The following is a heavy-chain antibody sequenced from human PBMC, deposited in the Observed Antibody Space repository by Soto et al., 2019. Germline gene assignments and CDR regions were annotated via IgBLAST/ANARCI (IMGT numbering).Heavy chain of an antibody. V-gene: IGHV4-39*01. J-gene: IGHJ5*02. CDR2: VYYNENT. D-gene: IGHD3-3*01. CDR3: ARRDRYDGSPGWFDP. CDR1: GGSISSFAYY. Sequence: QLQLQESGPGLVRPSEALSLTCTVSGGSISSFAYYWGWIRQRPGRGLECIGTVYYNENTYYNPSLKRRVTSSVDTAKSQFSLNRRSVTAADTAIYFCARRDRYDGSPGWFDPWGQGTLVTVSS.